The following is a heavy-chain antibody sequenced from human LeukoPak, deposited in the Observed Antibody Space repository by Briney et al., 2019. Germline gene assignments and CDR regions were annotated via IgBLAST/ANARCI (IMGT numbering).Heavy chain of an antibody. D-gene: IGHD2-15*01. V-gene: IGHV1-8*01. CDR3: ARYGFSAVWQGGWHAFDI. CDR2: MNPNSGNT. Sequence: ASVKVSCKASGYTFTSYDINWVRQATGQGLEWMGWMNPNSGNTGYAQKFQGRVTMTRDMSTSTVYMELSSLTLEDTAVFYCARYGFSAVWQGGWHAFDIWGQGTVVTVSS. CDR1: GYTFTSYD. J-gene: IGHJ3*02.